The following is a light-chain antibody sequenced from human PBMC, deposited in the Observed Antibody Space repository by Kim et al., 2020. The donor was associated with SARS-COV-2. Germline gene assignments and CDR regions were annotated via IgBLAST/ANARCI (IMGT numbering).Light chain of an antibody. V-gene: IGLV1-44*01. CDR3: AAWDDSLNGLV. CDR2: SNN. J-gene: IGLJ1*01. Sequence: ELTQPPSASGTPGQSVTISCSGSSSNIGSNTVNWYQQLPGTAPKLLIYSNNQRPSGVPDRFSGSKSGTSASLAISGLQSEDEADYYCAAWDDSLNGLVFGTGTKVTVL. CDR1: SSNIGSNT.